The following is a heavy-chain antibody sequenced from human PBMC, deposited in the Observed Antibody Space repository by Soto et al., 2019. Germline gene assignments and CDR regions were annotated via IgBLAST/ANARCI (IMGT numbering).Heavy chain of an antibody. J-gene: IGHJ5*02. CDR1: GFTFSSYA. D-gene: IGHD3-3*01. CDR3: ARSVAFWSGNEPNNWFDP. Sequence: PWGSLRLSCAASGFTFSSYALHCFRHSPCKWREWVAVISYDGKKKFYADSVKGRFTISRDNSKNTLYLQLNSLRVEDTAVYYCARSVAFWSGNEPNNWFDPWGQGTLVTVSS. V-gene: IGHV3-30*04. CDR2: ISYDGKKK.